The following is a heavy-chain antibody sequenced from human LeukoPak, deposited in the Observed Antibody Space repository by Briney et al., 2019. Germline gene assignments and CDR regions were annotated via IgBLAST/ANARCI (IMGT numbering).Heavy chain of an antibody. CDR2: INHSGST. CDR1: GGSFSGYY. J-gene: IGHJ6*02. D-gene: IGHD4-4*01. CDR3: ARVQYYYGMDV. V-gene: IGHV4-34*01. Sequence: PPETLSLTCAVYGGSFSGYYWSWIRQPPGKGLEWIGEINHSGSTNYNPSLKSRVTISVDTSKNQFSLKLSSVTAADTAVYYCARVQYYYGMDVWGQGTTVTVSS.